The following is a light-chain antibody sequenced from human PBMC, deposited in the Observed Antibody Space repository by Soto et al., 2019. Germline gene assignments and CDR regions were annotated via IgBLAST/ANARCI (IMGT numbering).Light chain of an antibody. J-gene: IGKJ3*01. Sequence: EIVLTQSPGTLSLSPGERATLSCRASQSVSSSYLAWYQQKPGQAPRLLIYGASSRATGIPDRFSVSASGTDFSLPISKLEPEDFAVYYCQHYGTSAIFGPGTKVDIK. CDR3: QHYGTSAI. V-gene: IGKV3-20*01. CDR2: GAS. CDR1: QSVSSSY.